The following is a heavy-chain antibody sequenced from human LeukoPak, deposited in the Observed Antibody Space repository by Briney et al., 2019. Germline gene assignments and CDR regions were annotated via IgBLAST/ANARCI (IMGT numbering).Heavy chain of an antibody. CDR2: ISGGGGST. Sequence: GGSLRLSCAASGFTFSSYTMNWVRQAPGKGLEWVSAISGGGGSTYYADSVKGRFTISRDNSKNTLYLQMNSLRAEDTAVYYCAKDHDYYNSGPIWGQGTMVTVSS. CDR3: AKDHDYYNSGPI. V-gene: IGHV3-23*01. D-gene: IGHD3-10*01. CDR1: GFTFSSYT. J-gene: IGHJ3*02.